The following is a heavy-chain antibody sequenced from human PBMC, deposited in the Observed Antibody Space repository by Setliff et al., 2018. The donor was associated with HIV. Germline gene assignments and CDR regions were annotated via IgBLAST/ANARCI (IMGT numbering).Heavy chain of an antibody. V-gene: IGHV1-2*06. CDR2: INPNSGGT. CDR3: ARSPTPLDPFDY. CDR1: GYTFTRNA. J-gene: IGHJ4*02. Sequence: ASVKVSCKASGYTFTRNAMHWVRQAPGQGLEWMGRINPNSGGTNYSQRFRDRVTMTTDTSTRTVYMHLRSLKSDDTAVYYCARSPTPLDPFDYWGQGTLVTVSS.